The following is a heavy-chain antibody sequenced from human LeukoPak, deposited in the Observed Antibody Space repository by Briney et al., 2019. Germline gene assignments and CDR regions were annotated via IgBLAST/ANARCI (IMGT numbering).Heavy chain of an antibody. Sequence: ASVKVSCKVSGYTLTELSMHWVRQAPGKGLEWMGGFDPEDGETIYAQKFQGRVTMTEDTSTDTAYMELSSLRSEDTAVYYCATVRYCSGGSCYYYYYGMDVWGQGTTVTVSS. J-gene: IGHJ6*02. CDR1: GYTLTELS. D-gene: IGHD2-15*01. V-gene: IGHV1-24*01. CDR3: ATVRYCSGGSCYYYYYGMDV. CDR2: FDPEDGET.